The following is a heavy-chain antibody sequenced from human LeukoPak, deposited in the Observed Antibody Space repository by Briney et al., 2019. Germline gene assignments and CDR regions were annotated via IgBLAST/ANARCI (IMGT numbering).Heavy chain of an antibody. CDR3: TTFYSRLTDY. CDR1: GFNLNSYW. V-gene: IGHV3-7*05. J-gene: IGHJ4*02. D-gene: IGHD2/OR15-2a*01. CDR2: INQDGSEK. Sequence: GGSLRLSCAASGFNLNSYWISWVRQAPGKGLEWLANINQDGSEKYYVDSVKGRFTISRDNAKNSLYLQMNSLRAEDTAVYYCTTFYSRLTDYWGQGTLVSVSS.